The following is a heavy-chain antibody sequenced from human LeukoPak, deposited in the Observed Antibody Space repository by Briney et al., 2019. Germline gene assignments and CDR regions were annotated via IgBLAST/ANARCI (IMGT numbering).Heavy chain of an antibody. CDR1: GGSISSSSYY. CDR3: AIDGDGSGRNRGAPNWYYTDV. CDR2: IYYSGST. Sequence: PSETLSLTCTVSGGSISSSSYYWGWIRQPPGKGLEWIGSIYYSGSTYYNPSLKSRVTISVDTSKNQFSLKLSSVTAADTAVYYCAIDGDGSGRNRGAPNWYYTDVWGKGTTVTVSS. D-gene: IGHD3-10*01. V-gene: IGHV4-39*01. J-gene: IGHJ6*03.